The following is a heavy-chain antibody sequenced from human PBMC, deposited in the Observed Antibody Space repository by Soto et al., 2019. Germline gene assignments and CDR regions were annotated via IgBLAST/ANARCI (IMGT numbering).Heavy chain of an antibody. J-gene: IGHJ5*02. D-gene: IGHD2-2*01. Sequence: GGSLRLSCAASGFTFDDYTMHWVRQAPGKGLEWVSLISWDGGSTYYADSVKGRFTISRDNSKNSLYLQMNSLRTEDTALYYCAKDIGCSSTSCYERGWFDPWGQGTLVTAPQ. CDR3: AKDIGCSSTSCYERGWFDP. V-gene: IGHV3-43*01. CDR2: ISWDGGST. CDR1: GFTFDDYT.